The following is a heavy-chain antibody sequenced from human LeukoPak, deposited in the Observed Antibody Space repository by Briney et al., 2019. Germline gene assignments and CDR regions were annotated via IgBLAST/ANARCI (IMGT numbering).Heavy chain of an antibody. J-gene: IGHJ4*02. CDR1: GDSISSYY. CDR2: IYYSGST. CDR3: ARDLYDSSGYYYGGLD. V-gene: IGHV4-59*01. Sequence: PSETLSLTCTVSGDSISSYYWSWIRQPPGKGLEWIGYIYYSGSTNYNPSLKSRVTISVDTSKNQFSLKLSSVTAADTAVYYCARDLYDSSGYYYGGLDWGQGTLVTVSS. D-gene: IGHD3-22*01.